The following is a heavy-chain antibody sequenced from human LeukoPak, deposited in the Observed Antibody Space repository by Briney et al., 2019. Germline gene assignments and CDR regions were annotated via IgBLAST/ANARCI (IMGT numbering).Heavy chain of an antibody. CDR1: GGSISSYY. V-gene: IGHV4-59*08. CDR2: IYYSGST. J-gene: IGHJ5*02. D-gene: IGHD2-2*01. Sequence: SETLSLTCTVSGGSISSYYWSWIRQPPGKGREWRGDIYYSGSTNYNPSLKSRVTISVDTSKNQFSLKLSSVSAADTAVYYCARLGWYCSSTSCSNNWFDPWGQGTLVTVSS. CDR3: ARLGWYCSSTSCSNNWFDP.